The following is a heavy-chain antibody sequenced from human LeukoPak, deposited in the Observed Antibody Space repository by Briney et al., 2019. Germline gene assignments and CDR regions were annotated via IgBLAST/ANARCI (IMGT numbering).Heavy chain of an antibody. J-gene: IGHJ4*02. CDR2: NPNSCDT. CDR3: ARDLLSGMYHPFDH. Sequence: NPNSCDTNYAQQFQGRVTLTRETSIRTAYMEVSKLRSDDTAVYYCARDLLSGMYHPFDHWGQGTLVTVSS. D-gene: IGHD1-26*01. V-gene: IGHV1-2*02.